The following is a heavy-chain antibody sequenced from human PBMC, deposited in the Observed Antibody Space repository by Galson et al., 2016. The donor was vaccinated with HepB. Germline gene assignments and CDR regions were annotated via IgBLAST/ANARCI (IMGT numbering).Heavy chain of an antibody. CDR2: IYPGDSDT. CDR1: GYTFTNHW. CDR3: ARRDSGWSLFDY. V-gene: IGHV5-51*01. J-gene: IGHJ4*02. D-gene: IGHD6-19*01. Sequence: SGAEVKKPGESLMISCQGSGYTFTNHWIGWVRQMPGKGLEWMGIIYPGDSDTRYSPSFQGQVTISADKSTRTAYLQWSSLKASDTAMYYCARRDSGWSLFDYWGQGTLLTVSS.